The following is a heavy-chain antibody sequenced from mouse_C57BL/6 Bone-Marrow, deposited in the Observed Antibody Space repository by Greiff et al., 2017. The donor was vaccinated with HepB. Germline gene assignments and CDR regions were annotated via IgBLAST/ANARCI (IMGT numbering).Heavy chain of an antibody. J-gene: IGHJ2*01. CDR2: IDPANGNT. Sequence: EVQLQESVAELVRPGASVKLSCTASGFNIKNTYMHWVKQRPEQGLEWIGRIDPANGNTKYAPKFQGKATITADTSSNTAYLQLSSLTSEDTAIYYCARDYYYGSSYPYFDYWGQGTTLTVSS. D-gene: IGHD1-1*01. CDR1: GFNIKNTY. V-gene: IGHV14-3*01. CDR3: ARDYYYGSSYPYFDY.